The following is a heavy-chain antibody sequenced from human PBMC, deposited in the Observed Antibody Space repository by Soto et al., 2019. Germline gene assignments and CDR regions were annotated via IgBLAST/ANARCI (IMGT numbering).Heavy chain of an antibody. J-gene: IGHJ6*02. D-gene: IGHD6-25*01. CDR3: AREAGSYYGMDV. V-gene: IGHV4-30-4*01. CDR1: GGSISSGDYY. Sequence: SETLSLTCTVSGGSISSGDYYWSWIRQPPGKGLEWIGYIYYSGSTYYNPSLKSRVTISVDTPKNQFSLKLSSVTAADTAVYYCAREAGSYYGMDVWGQGTTVTVSS. CDR2: IYYSGST.